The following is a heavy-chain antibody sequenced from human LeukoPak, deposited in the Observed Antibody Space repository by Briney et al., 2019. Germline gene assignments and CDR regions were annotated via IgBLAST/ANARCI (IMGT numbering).Heavy chain of an antibody. CDR1: GFTFSSSA. CDR3: AELGITMIGGV. Sequence: GGSLRLSCAASGFTFSSSAMNWVRQAPGKGLEWVSAISGSGGSTYYADSVKGRFTISRDNSKNTLYLQMNSLRAEDTAVYYCAELGITMIGGVWGKGTTVTISS. D-gene: IGHD3-10*02. J-gene: IGHJ6*04. CDR2: ISGSGGST. V-gene: IGHV3-23*01.